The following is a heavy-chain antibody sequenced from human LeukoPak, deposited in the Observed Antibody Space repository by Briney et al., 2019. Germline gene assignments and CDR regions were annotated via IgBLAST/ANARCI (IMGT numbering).Heavy chain of an antibody. Sequence: SETLSLTCTVSGGSISSYYWSWIRQPAGKGLEWIGRIYTSGSTNCNPSLKSRVTMSVDTSKNQFSLKLSSVTAADTAVYYCARVSIAAAGNWFDPWGQGTLVTVSS. CDR2: IYTSGST. V-gene: IGHV4-4*07. D-gene: IGHD6-13*01. CDR1: GGSISSYY. CDR3: ARVSIAAAGNWFDP. J-gene: IGHJ5*02.